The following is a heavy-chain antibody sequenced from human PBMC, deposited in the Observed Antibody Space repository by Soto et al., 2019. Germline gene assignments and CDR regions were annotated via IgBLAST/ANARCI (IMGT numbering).Heavy chain of an antibody. Sequence: SETLSLTCTVSGVSIHNSHSFWGWIRQPPGKGLEFIGTVYYSGGAHYNSSLKSRVTISVDTANNQVSLRMRSLTAAYTAVYYCGRVVEGATRLNDLDSWGQGALVTVSS. V-gene: IGHV4-39*01. CDR3: GRVVEGATRLNDLDS. D-gene: IGHD1-1*01. CDR2: VYYSGGA. J-gene: IGHJ5*01. CDR1: GVSIHNSHSF.